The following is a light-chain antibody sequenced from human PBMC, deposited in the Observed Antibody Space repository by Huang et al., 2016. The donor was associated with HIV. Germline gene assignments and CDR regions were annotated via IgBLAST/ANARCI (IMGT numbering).Light chain of an antibody. CDR1: QSVLSRSNNKYY. V-gene: IGKV4-1*01. CDR3: QQYYSALPIT. J-gene: IGKJ5*01. CDR2: WAS. Sequence: DIVMTQSPDYLAVSLGERATINCKSSQSVLSRSNNKYYFAWYQQKLGQPPKLLISWASTRESGVPERFSGSWSGTDFTLTISSLQTGDVAVYYCQQYYSALPITFGQGTRLEIK.